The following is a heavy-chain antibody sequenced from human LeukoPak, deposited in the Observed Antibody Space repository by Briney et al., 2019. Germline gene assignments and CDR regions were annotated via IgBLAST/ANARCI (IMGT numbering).Heavy chain of an antibody. V-gene: IGHV3-15*01. D-gene: IGHD2-2*01. J-gene: IGHJ4*02. Sequence: PGGSLRLSCAASGFTFSNAWMSWVRQAPGKGLEWVGRIKSKTDGGTTDYAAPVKGRFTISRDDSKSTLYLQMNSLKTEDTAVYYCTTSLIVVVPAAITRDDYWGQGTLVTVSS. CDR2: IKSKTDGGTT. CDR3: TTSLIVVVPAAITRDDY. CDR1: GFTFSNAW.